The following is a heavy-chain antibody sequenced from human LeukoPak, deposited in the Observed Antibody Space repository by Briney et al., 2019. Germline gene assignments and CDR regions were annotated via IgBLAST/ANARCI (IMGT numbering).Heavy chain of an antibody. D-gene: IGHD3-10*01. J-gene: IGHJ1*01. CDR3: ARWRGSHSPQY. CDR2: INYSGNT. Sequence: KSSETLCLTCAVYGGSFSGNYWTWIRQPPGKELEWIGEINYSGNTNYNPSLKSRVTISVDTSKNQFSLKLSSVTAADTAVYSCARWRGSHSPQYWGQGTLVTVSS. CDR1: GGSFSGNY. V-gene: IGHV4-34*01.